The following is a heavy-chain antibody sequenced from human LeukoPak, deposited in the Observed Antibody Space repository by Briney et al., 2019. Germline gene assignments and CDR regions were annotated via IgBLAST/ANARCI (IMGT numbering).Heavy chain of an antibody. CDR2: IIPIFGTA. J-gene: IGHJ4*02. Sequence: GASVKVSCKASGGTFSSYAISWVRQAPGQGLEWMGGIIPIFGTANYAQKFQGRVTITADESTSTAYMELSSLRSEDTAVYYCARDFDYYDSSGEDGNFDYWGQGTLVTVSS. V-gene: IGHV1-69*13. CDR1: GGTFSSYA. D-gene: IGHD3-22*01. CDR3: ARDFDYYDSSGEDGNFDY.